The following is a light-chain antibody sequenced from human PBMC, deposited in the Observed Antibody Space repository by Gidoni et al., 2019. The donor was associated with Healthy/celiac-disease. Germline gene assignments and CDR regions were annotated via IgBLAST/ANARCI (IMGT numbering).Light chain of an antibody. Sequence: EIALTQPPATLSLSPGERATLSCRASQSVSSSYLAWYQQKPGQAPRLLIDGASSRAAGTPDRFSGSGSGTDFTLTISRLEPEDFAVYYCQQYGSSPLTFGGGTKVEIK. CDR3: QQYGSSPLT. CDR2: GAS. CDR1: QSVSSSY. V-gene: IGKV3-20*01. J-gene: IGKJ4*01.